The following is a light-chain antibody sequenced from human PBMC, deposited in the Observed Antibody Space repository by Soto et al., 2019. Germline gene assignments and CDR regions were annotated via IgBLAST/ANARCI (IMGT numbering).Light chain of an antibody. J-gene: IGLJ2*01. Sequence: QSALTQPASVSGSPGQSITLSCIGTSSDIGGYDYVSWYQRHPGKALKLIIYDVNNRPSGVSNRFSGSKSGNTASLTISGLQAEDEADYYCTSYASGSSHVVFSGGTKLTVL. CDR2: DVN. CDR1: SSDIGGYDY. V-gene: IGLV2-14*01. CDR3: TSYASGSSHVV.